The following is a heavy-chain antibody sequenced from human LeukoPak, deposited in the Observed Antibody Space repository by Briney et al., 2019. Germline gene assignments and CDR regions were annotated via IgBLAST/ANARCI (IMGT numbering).Heavy chain of an antibody. V-gene: IGHV3-7*01. D-gene: IGHD7-27*01. CDR3: ARHVGISF. CDR1: GFTFSVAW. Sequence: GGSLRLSCTASGFTFSVAWMTWVRQAPGKGLEWVANIREDGTEKNYVDSVKGRFTISRDNAKNSLFLQMSNLRDDDTAIYYCARHVGISFWGQGTLVTVSS. CDR2: IREDGTEK. J-gene: IGHJ4*02.